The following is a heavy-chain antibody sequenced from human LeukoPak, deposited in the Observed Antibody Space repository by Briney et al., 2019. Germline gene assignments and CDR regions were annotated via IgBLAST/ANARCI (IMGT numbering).Heavy chain of an antibody. CDR2: ISSSSSTI. CDR1: GFTFSSYS. V-gene: IGHV3-48*04. D-gene: IGHD5-12*01. J-gene: IGHJ4*01. Sequence: PGGSLRLSCAASGFTFSSYSMNWLRQAPGKGLEWVSYISSSSSTIYYADSVKGRFTISRDNAKNSLYLHMNSLRVEDTAVYYCARDHRYAFDNWGHGTLVTVSS. CDR3: ARDHRYAFDN.